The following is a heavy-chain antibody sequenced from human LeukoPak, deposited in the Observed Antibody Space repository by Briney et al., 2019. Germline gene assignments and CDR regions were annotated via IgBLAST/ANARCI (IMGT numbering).Heavy chain of an antibody. D-gene: IGHD2-15*01. CDR2: INLSGGST. J-gene: IGHJ4*02. CDR1: GYAFTSYY. Sequence: ASVKVSCKASGYAFTSYYMHWVRQAPGQGLEWMGIINLSGGSTSYAQKFQGRVTMTRDTSTSTVYMELSSLRSEDTLVYYCARSVVVVAALHPTEVSHFDYWGPGTLVTVSS. CDR3: ARSVVVVAALHPTEVSHFDY. V-gene: IGHV1-46*01.